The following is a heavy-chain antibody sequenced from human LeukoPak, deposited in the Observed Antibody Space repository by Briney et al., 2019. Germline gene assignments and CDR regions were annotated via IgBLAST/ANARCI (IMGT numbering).Heavy chain of an antibody. CDR2: TYNSWRN. CDR1: GGSISSSSSY. CDR3: ARFSGYIYGYDY. D-gene: IGHD5-18*01. J-gene: IGHJ4*02. Sequence: SETLSLTCTVSGGSISSSSSYWGWIRQPPGKGLEWIGTTYNSWRNYYNPSLKSRVTISGATSKNQFSLEVTSVTAADTAVYYCARFSGYIYGYDYWGQGTLVTVSS. V-gene: IGHV4-39*01.